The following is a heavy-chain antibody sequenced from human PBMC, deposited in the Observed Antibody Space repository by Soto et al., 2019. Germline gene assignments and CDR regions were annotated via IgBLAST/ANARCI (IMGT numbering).Heavy chain of an antibody. CDR3: ASSLGYCPSGSCHHDAFDY. CDR2: PRNKANSYNP. Sequence: EVQLVESGGGLVQPGGSLRLSCAASGFTFSDHYMDWVRQAPGKGLEWVGRPRNKANSYNPEYAASVKGRFTISRDDSKNSLDQQMDSLKTEDTAVYYGASSLGYCPSGSCHHDAFDYWGQGTLVTVSS. J-gene: IGHJ4*02. D-gene: IGHD2-15*01. CDR1: GFTFSDHY. V-gene: IGHV3-72*01.